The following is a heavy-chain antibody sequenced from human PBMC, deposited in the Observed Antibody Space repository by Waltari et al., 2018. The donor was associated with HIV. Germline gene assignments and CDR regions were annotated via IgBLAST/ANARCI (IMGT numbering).Heavy chain of an antibody. J-gene: IGHJ4*02. CDR2: VIPMSGTA. CDR3: ASARETMGVDFDF. V-gene: IGHV1-69*08. Sequence: QVQLVQSGTEVRTPGSSVKVSCKASGGSFTSSRIHWVRQAPGQGLEWMGRVIPMSGTAMKAQKSQARVTISADKSTTTAYMELTSLRTEDTAVYYCASARETMGVDFDFWGQGTLVTVSS. D-gene: IGHD3-10*01. CDR1: GGSFTSSR.